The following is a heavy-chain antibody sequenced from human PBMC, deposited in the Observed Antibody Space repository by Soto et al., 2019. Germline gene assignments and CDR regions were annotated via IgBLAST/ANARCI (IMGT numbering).Heavy chain of an antibody. V-gene: IGHV3-30*18. CDR3: AKNGWAETATVTHWYFDL. CDR2: ISYDGGTE. J-gene: IGHJ2*01. Sequence: QAQLVESGGGVVQPGRSLRLSCAASGFSFNNNGMHWVRQAPGKGLEWVAVISYDGGTEYYADSVKGRFTISRDNSRNTLYLQMNSLRTEDTAIYYCAKNGWAETATVTHWYFDLWGRGILVTVSS. D-gene: IGHD4-17*01. CDR1: GFSFNNNG.